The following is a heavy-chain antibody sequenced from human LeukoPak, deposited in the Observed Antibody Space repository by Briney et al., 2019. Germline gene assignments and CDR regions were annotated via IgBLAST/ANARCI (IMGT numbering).Heavy chain of an antibody. J-gene: IGHJ4*02. CDR1: GFTVSYDY. CDR2: IYAGGSA. V-gene: IGHV3-53*01. CDR3: TRLLPTSNHFFES. D-gene: IGHD2-8*01. Sequence: WWALRLSCAASGFTVSYDYMSWVRQAPGKRLEWVSVIYAGGSAYYADSVRGRFTISRDNSENTLYLQMNSLRAEDTAVYYCTRLLPTSNHFFESWGQGTLVTVSS.